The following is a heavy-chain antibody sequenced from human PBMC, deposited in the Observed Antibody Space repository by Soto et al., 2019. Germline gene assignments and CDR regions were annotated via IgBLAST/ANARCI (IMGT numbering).Heavy chain of an antibody. CDR1: GGSFSGYY. D-gene: IGHD5-12*01. V-gene: IGHV4-34*01. CDR2: INHSGST. J-gene: IGHJ3*02. Sequence: PSETLSLTCAVYGGSFSGYYWSWIRQPPGKGLEWIGEINHSGSTNYNPSLKSRVTISVDTSKNQFSLKLSSVTAADTAVYYCVVGYNSNDAFDIWGQGTMVTVS. CDR3: VVGYNSNDAFDI.